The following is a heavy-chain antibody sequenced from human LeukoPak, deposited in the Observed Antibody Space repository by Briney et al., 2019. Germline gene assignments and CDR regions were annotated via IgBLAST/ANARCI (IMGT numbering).Heavy chain of an antibody. J-gene: IGHJ4*02. CDR3: AAGTYSSSWTGDY. Sequence: SVKVSCKASGFTFTSSAMQWVRQAHGQRLEWIGWIVVGSGNTNYAQKFQERVTITRDMSTSTAYMELSSLRSEDTAVYYCAAGTYSSSWTGDYWGQGTLVTVSS. CDR2: IVVGSGNT. V-gene: IGHV1-58*02. CDR1: GFTFTSSA. D-gene: IGHD6-13*01.